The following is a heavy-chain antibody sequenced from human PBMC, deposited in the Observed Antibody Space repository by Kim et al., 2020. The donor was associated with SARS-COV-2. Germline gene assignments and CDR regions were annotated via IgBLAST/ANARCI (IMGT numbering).Heavy chain of an antibody. CDR3: AKDRGLYYYGLDV. D-gene: IGHD3-10*01. Sequence: GGSLRLSCGASGFTFSNFAMSWVRQAPGKGLEWVSSVSGNGRSTYYADSVRGRTSISRDNSKNTLYLQLNSLRVEDTAVYYCAKDRGLYYYGLDVWGQGTTVTVSS. J-gene: IGHJ6*02. CDR1: GFTFSNFA. V-gene: IGHV3-23*01. CDR2: VSGNGRST.